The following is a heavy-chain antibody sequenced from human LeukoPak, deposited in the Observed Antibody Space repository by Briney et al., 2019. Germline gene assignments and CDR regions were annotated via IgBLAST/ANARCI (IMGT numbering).Heavy chain of an antibody. CDR1: GYTSTGYY. CDR3: ATLGDSYETLTYYYYMDV. V-gene: IGHV1-2*02. CDR2: IKPNNGDT. J-gene: IGHJ6*03. D-gene: IGHD3-16*01. Sequence: ASVKVSCKASGYTSTGYYMHWVRQAPGQGLEWMGWIKPNNGDTNYAKKFQGRVAMTRDTSTSTAYMELISLRSDDTAMYYCATLGDSYETLTYYYYMDVWGTGTTVTVSS.